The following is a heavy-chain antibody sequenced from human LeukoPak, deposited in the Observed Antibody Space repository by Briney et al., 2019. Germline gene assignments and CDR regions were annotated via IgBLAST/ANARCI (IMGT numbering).Heavy chain of an antibody. CDR1: GDSITSSRYS. CDR2: TSYSGSA. J-gene: IGHJ2*01. CDR3: AREGSQRFLLYWYFDL. V-gene: IGHV4-39*07. Sequence: PSETLSLTCTVSGDSITSSRYSWGWIRQPPGKGVEWIGATSYSGSAYYNPSLKSRVTISVDTSKNQFSLKLSSVTAADTAVYYCAREGSQRFLLYWYFDLWGRGTLVTVSS. D-gene: IGHD3-3*01.